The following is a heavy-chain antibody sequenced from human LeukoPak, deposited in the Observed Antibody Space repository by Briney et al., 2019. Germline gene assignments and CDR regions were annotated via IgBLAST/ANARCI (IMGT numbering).Heavy chain of an antibody. CDR1: GGTFSSYA. Sequence: ASVKVSCKASGGTFSSYAISWVRQAPGQGLEWMGRIIPILGIANYVQKFQGRVTITADKSTSTAYMELSSLRSEDTAVYYCARKGPGTAMAYYYYGMDVWGQGTTVTVSS. D-gene: IGHD5-18*01. CDR2: IIPILGIA. J-gene: IGHJ6*02. CDR3: ARKGPGTAMAYYYYGMDV. V-gene: IGHV1-69*04.